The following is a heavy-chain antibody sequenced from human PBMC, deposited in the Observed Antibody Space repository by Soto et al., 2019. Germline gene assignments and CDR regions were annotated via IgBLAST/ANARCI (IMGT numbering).Heavy chain of an antibody. D-gene: IGHD3-3*02. CDR2: INAGNGNT. J-gene: IGHJ6*02. V-gene: IGHV1-3*01. CDR1: GYTFTSYA. CDR3: ASSHLNSYYYGMDV. Sequence: ASVKVSCKASGYTFTSYAMHWVRQAPGQRLEWMGWINAGNGNTKYSQKFQGRVTITRDTSASTAHMELSNLRSEDTAVYYCASSHLNSYYYGMDVWGQGTTVTVSS.